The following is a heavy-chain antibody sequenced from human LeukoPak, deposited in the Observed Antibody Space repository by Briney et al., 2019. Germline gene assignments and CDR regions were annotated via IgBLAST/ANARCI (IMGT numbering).Heavy chain of an antibody. V-gene: IGHV4-59*01. Sequence: SETLSLTCTVSGGSISSSYWSWIRQPPGKGLEWIGYIYYSGNTNYNPSLKSRVTISVDTSKNQFSLKLTSVTAADTAVYYCAGSLGYCTSNVCYLKYWGQGTLVTVSS. J-gene: IGHJ4*02. CDR1: GGSISSSY. CDR2: IYYSGNT. D-gene: IGHD2-8*01. CDR3: AGSLGYCTSNVCYLKY.